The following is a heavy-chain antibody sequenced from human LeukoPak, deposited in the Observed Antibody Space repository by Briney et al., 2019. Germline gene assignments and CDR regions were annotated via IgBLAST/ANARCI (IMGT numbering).Heavy chain of an antibody. D-gene: IGHD6-13*01. Sequence: PGGSLRLSCAASGFTFSSYWMSWVRQAPGKGLEWVANMKYDGSEKYYVDSVKGRFTISRVNAKNSLYLQMNSLRAEDTAVYYCARDIEAAGLFLDYWGQGTLVTVSS. CDR3: ARDIEAAGLFLDY. J-gene: IGHJ4*02. CDR1: GFTFSSYW. CDR2: MKYDGSEK. V-gene: IGHV3-7*01.